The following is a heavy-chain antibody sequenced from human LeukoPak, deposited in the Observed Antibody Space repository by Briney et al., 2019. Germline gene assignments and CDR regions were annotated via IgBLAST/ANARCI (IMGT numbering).Heavy chain of an antibody. J-gene: IGHJ4*02. CDR2: ISSSGSTI. V-gene: IGHV3-48*03. CDR3: ARAEVDTAMVTWFDY. CDR1: GFTFSSYE. Sequence: GGSLRLSCAASGFTFSSYEMNWVRQAPGKGLEWVSYISSSGSTIYYADSVKGRFTISRDNAKNSLYLQMNSLRAEDTAVYYCARAEVDTAMVTWFDYWGQGTLVTVSS. D-gene: IGHD5-18*01.